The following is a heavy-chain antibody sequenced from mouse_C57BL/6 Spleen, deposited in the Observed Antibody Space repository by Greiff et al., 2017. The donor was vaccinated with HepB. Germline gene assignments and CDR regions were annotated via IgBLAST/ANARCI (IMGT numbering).Heavy chain of an antibody. CDR1: GYTFTSYW. Sequence: QVQLQQPGAELVKPGASVKLSCKASGYTFTSYWMHWVKQRPGQGLEWIGMIHPNSGSTNYNEKFKSKATLTVDKSSSTAYMQLSSLTSEDSAVYYCAREPLTTVVLPRYFDVWGTGTTVTVSS. J-gene: IGHJ1*03. V-gene: IGHV1-64*01. CDR3: AREPLTTVVLPRYFDV. D-gene: IGHD1-1*01. CDR2: IHPNSGST.